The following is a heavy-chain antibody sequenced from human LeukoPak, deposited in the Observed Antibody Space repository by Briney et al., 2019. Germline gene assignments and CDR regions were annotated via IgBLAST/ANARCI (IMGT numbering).Heavy chain of an antibody. J-gene: IGHJ4*02. D-gene: IGHD3-10*01. Sequence: GGSLRLSCAASGFTFSSYWISWVRQAPGKGLEWVANIKQDGSEKCYVDSVKGRFTISRDNAKNSLYLQTNSLRAEDTAVYYCARDAPSYGSGSPRDYWAREPWSPSPQ. CDR1: GFTFSSYW. V-gene: IGHV3-7*01. CDR2: IKQDGSEK. CDR3: ARDAPSYGSGSPRDY.